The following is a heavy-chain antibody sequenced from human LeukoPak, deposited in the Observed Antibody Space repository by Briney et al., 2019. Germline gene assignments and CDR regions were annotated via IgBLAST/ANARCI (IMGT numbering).Heavy chain of an antibody. V-gene: IGHV1-69*13. Sequence: SVKVSCKASGGIFSSYAISWVRQAPGQGPEWMGGIIPIFGTANYAQKFQGRVTITADESTSTAYMELSSLRSEDTAVYYCARVNRGPYYGSGSYQNQHFDYWGQGTLVTVSS. J-gene: IGHJ4*02. CDR1: GGIFSSYA. CDR3: ARVNRGPYYGSGSYQNQHFDY. CDR2: IIPIFGTA. D-gene: IGHD3-10*01.